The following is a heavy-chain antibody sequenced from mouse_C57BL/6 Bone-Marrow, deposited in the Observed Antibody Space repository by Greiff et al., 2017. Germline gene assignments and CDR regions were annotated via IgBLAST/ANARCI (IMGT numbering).Heavy chain of an antibody. CDR1: GYTFTSYW. V-gene: IGHV1-69*01. D-gene: IGHD1-1*01. CDR2: IDPSDSYT. CDR3: ARDYYCSSRYDLDY. Sequence: QVQLQQPGAELVMPGASVKLSCKASGYTFTSYWMHWVKQRPGQGLEWIGEIDPSDSYTNYNQKFKGKATLTVDKSSSTAYMQLSSLTSEDSAVYYCARDYYCSSRYDLDYWGQGTTVTVSS. J-gene: IGHJ4*01.